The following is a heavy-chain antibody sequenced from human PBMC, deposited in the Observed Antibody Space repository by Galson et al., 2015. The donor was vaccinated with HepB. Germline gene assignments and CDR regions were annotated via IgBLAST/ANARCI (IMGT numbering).Heavy chain of an antibody. CDR3: VKTLPAIGSNEGSWFDP. D-gene: IGHD1-26*01. CDR2: IPRDGGNI. V-gene: IGHV3-30*02. Sequence: SLRLSCAASGFIFSTYNLHWLRQAPGKGPEWVAFIPRDGGNIYYADSVRGRFTISRDNSENTLYLQMHSLRVEDTAVYYCVKTLPAIGSNEGSWFDPWGQGTLVTVSS. CDR1: GFIFSTYN. J-gene: IGHJ5*02.